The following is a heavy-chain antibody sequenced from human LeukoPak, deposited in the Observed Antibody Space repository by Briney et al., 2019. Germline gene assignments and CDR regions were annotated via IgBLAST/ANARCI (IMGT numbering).Heavy chain of an antibody. CDR1: GGSICSYY. J-gene: IGHJ3*02. CDR2: IHYSGSI. CDR3: ARVGSYAFDI. V-gene: IGHV4-59*01. Sequence: SETLSLTCTVSGGSICSYYWMWIPHPPGSGLEGSGYIHYSGSINSNPSLKSRVTISVDTSKQQFSLRLSSVTAADTAVYYCARVGSYAFDIWGQGTMVTVSS.